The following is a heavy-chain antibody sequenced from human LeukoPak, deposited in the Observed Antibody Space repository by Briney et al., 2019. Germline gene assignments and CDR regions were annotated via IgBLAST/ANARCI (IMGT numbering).Heavy chain of an antibody. Sequence: GGPLRLSCAASGITVSTNYMSWVRQAPGKGLEWVSLIYSDGTTNYADSVKGRFTISRDNSKDTLYLQMNSLRAEDTAVYYCAKGGVVGASFLFDHWGQGTLVTVSS. V-gene: IGHV3-53*01. CDR3: AKGGVVGASFLFDH. D-gene: IGHD1-26*01. CDR2: IYSDGTT. CDR1: GITVSTNY. J-gene: IGHJ4*02.